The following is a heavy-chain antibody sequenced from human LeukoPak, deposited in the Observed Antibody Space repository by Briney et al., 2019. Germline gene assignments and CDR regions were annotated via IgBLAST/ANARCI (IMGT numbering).Heavy chain of an antibody. D-gene: IGHD3-10*01. CDR3: ARDGSSPYYYYMDV. CDR1: GFTVRSNY. V-gene: IGHV3-53*01. Sequence: GGSLRLSCAASGFTVRSNYISWVRQAPGKELEWVSVIYSGGSTYYEDSVKGRFTISRDNSKNTLYLQMNSLRAEDTAVYYCARDGSSPYYYYMDVWGKGTTVTVSS. J-gene: IGHJ6*03. CDR2: IYSGGST.